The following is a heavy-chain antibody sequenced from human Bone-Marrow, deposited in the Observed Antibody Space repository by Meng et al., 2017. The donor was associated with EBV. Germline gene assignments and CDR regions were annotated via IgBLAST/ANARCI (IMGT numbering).Heavy chain of an antibody. J-gene: IGHJ4*02. D-gene: IGHD6-19*01. V-gene: IGHV1-2*06. CDR1: VYPFTGFF. CDR2: FNPKYGDT. CDR3: ARDSSGPSYYFDY. Sequence: VPLVHSWAGERKPGTSIKVSCNTSVYPFTGFFIHWVRQAPGQGLEWIGRFNPKYGDTKFAQKFQGRVTMTRDTTISTVYMEMTSLRSDDTAIYYCARDSSGPSYYFDYWGQGALVTVSS.